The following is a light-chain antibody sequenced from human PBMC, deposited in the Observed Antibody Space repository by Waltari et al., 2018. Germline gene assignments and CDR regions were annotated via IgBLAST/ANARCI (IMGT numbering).Light chain of an antibody. Sequence: DIVLTQSPALLSLSPGERASLSCRASQSVTNYLAWYQQKPGQATRLLIYDPSNRSTGIPARFSGSGFGTELALPISILDPEYFAVYYCQQRRDGPLTFGGGTKVEIK. CDR3: QQRRDGPLT. CDR2: DPS. V-gene: IGKV3-11*01. J-gene: IGKJ4*01. CDR1: QSVTNY.